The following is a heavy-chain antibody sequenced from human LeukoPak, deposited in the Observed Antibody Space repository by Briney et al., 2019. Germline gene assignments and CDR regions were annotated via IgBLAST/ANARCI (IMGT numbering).Heavy chain of an antibody. Sequence: GGSLRLSCAASGFTFSSFDMHWVRQPTGQGLEWVSTIGTASDTYYPGSVEGRFTLSRDNAKNSLYLQMNSLTAGDTAVYYCARGPPRGKYYYIDVWGKGTTVTVSS. V-gene: IGHV3-13*01. CDR3: ARGPPRGKYYYIDV. CDR2: IGTASDT. J-gene: IGHJ6*03. D-gene: IGHD1-1*01. CDR1: GFTFSSFD.